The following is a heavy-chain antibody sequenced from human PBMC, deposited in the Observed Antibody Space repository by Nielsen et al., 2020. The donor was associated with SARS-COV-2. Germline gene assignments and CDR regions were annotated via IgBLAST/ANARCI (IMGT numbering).Heavy chain of an antibody. CDR3: ASRGGGGGSGSYYGMDV. Sequence: SVKVSCKASGGTFSSYAISWVRQAPGQGLEWMGGIIPIFGTANYAQKFQGRVTITADESTSTAYMELSSLRSEDTAVYYCASRGGGGGSGSYYGMDVWGQGTTVTVSS. CDR2: IIPIFGTA. V-gene: IGHV1-69*13. J-gene: IGHJ6*02. D-gene: IGHD6-19*01. CDR1: GGTFSSYA.